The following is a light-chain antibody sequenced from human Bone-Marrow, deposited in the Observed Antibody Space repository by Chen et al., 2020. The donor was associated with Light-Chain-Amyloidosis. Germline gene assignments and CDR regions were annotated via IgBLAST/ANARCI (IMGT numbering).Light chain of an antibody. CDR2: EVS. CDR3: MQSIQLPLT. CDR1: QILRDIKTY. Sequence: DIVMTQTPLSLSVTPGQPASISCQSSQILRDIKTYLYWYLQKPGQSPQLLIYEVSNRFSGVPDRFSGSGSETDFTLKISRVEAEDVGVYYCMQSIQLPLTFGGGTKVEIK. J-gene: IGKJ4*01. V-gene: IGKV2D-29*02.